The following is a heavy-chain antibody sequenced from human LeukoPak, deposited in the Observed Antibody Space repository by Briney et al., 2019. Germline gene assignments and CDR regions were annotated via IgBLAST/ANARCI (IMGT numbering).Heavy chain of an antibody. J-gene: IGHJ4*02. CDR3: ASNNVDTAMVTAWEFDY. CDR1: GGTFSSYA. CDR2: IIPIFGTA. D-gene: IGHD5-18*01. V-gene: IGHV1-69*13. Sequence: SVKVSCKASGGTFSSYAISWVRQAPGQGLEWMGGIIPIFGTANYAQKFQGRVTITADESTSTAYIELSSLRSEDTAVYYCASNNVDTAMVTAWEFDYWGQGTLVTVSS.